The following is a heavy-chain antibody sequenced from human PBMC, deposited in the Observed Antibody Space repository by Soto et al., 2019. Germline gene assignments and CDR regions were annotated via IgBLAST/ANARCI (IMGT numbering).Heavy chain of an antibody. V-gene: IGHV2-5*02. D-gene: IGHD3-10*01. Sequence: QINLKESGPTLVKPTQTLTLTCSFSGFSLTTAGVGVGWVRQSPGEALEWLALIYWDDDERYSPSLKTRLTITKDPSKNQVVLIMTNMAPEDTATYYCAHSRNLITEDAHVGDFDYWGQGTLVTVSS. CDR2: IYWDDDE. CDR1: GFSLTTAGVG. J-gene: IGHJ4*02. CDR3: AHSRNLITEDAHVGDFDY.